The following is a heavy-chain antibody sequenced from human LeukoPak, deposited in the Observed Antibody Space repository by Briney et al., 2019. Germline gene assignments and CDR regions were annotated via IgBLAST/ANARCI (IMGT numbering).Heavy chain of an antibody. J-gene: IGHJ4*02. CDR1: GFTFTDHP. CDR3: AKGRANWAIDD. D-gene: IGHD3-16*01. CDR2: IGGDGIA. V-gene: IGHV3-69-1*01. Sequence: PGESLRLSCVASGFTFTDHPMNWVRQAPGKGLEWISYIGGDGIAFYADSVKGRFTASKDDARKSMYLQMNSLRVEDTAVYYCAKGRANWAIDDWGQGTQVTVSS.